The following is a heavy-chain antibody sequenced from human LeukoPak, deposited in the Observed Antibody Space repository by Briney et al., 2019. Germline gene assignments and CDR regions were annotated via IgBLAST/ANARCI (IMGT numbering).Heavy chain of an antibody. CDR1: GGSISSYY. CDR2: IYYSGST. J-gene: IGHJ4*02. D-gene: IGHD4-23*01. Sequence: SETLSLTCTVSGGSISSYYWSWIRQPPGKGLEWIGYIYYSGSTNYNPSLKSRVTISVDTSKNQFPLKLSSVTAEDTAVYYCARLYGGNSDHFDYWGQGTLVTVSS. CDR3: ARLYGGNSDHFDY. V-gene: IGHV4-59*01.